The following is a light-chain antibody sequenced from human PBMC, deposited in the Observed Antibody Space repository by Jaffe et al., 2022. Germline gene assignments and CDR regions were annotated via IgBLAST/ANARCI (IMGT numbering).Light chain of an antibody. V-gene: IGLV3-10*01. CDR2: EDS. CDR3: YSTDDSGNYWV. J-gene: IGLJ3*02. Sequence: SYELTQPPSVSVSPGQTAIITCSGDALPKKYAHWYQQKSGQAPVLVIYEDSKRPSGISERFSGSSSGTTATLTISGAQVEDEADYSCYSTDDSGNYWVFGGGTKLTVL. CDR1: ALPKKY.